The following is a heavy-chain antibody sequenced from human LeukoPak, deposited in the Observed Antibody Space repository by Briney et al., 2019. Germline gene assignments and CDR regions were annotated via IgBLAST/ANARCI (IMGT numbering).Heavy chain of an antibody. CDR2: FDPEDGET. Sequence: ASVKVSCKVSGYTLTELSMHWVRQAPGKGLEWMGGFDPEDGETIYAQKFQGRVTMTEDTSTDTAYMELRSLRSDDTAVYYCARAADYDFWSGPKEAEVSDYWGQGTLVTVSS. CDR3: ARAADYDFWSGPKEAEVSDY. D-gene: IGHD3-3*01. V-gene: IGHV1-24*01. CDR1: GYTLTELS. J-gene: IGHJ4*02.